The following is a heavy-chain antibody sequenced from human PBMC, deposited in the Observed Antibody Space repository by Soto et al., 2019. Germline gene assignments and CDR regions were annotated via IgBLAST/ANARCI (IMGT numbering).Heavy chain of an antibody. CDR2: IYDSGIT. V-gene: IGHV4-30-4*01. Sequence: SETLSLTCIVSGGSISSGGYYWSWIRQPPGKGLEWIGYIYDSGITYYNPSLKSRLTISVDTSKNQFSLKLSSVTAADTAVYFCAGLSGYYYAGSAYPFDHWGQGTLVTVSS. CDR3: AGLSGYYYAGSAYPFDH. J-gene: IGHJ4*02. D-gene: IGHD3-22*01. CDR1: GGSISSGGYY.